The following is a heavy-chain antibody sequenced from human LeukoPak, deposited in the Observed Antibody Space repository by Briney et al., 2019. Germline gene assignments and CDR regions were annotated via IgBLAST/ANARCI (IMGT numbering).Heavy chain of an antibody. V-gene: IGHV4-4*07. D-gene: IGHD4-23*01. CDR2: MYISGET. CDR3: ASGIQTEGNNF. CDR1: GGSISSYY. J-gene: IGHJ4*01. Sequence: PSETLSLTCTVSGGSISSYYWTWIRQPAGKGLEWVGRMYISGETNYNPSLNNRATLSLDTSKNQFSLKLRSLTAADTAVYYCASGIQTEGNNFWGQERWSPSPQ.